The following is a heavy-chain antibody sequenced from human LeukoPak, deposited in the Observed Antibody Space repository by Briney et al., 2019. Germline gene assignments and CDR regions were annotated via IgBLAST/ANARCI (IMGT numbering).Heavy chain of an antibody. J-gene: IGHJ4*02. Sequence: SETLSLTCTVSGGSISSYYWSWIRQPPGKGLEWIGYIYYSGSTNYNPSPKSRVTISVDTSKKQFSLKLSSVTAADTAVYYCARGDILTGYSYWGQGTLVTVSS. CDR2: IYYSGST. D-gene: IGHD3-9*01. CDR3: ARGDILTGYSY. CDR1: GGSISSYY. V-gene: IGHV4-59*08.